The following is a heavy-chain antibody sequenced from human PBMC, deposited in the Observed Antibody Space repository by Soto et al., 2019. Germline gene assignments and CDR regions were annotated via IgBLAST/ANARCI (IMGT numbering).Heavy chain of an antibody. CDR3: ARRGSGSYCDY. J-gene: IGHJ4*02. D-gene: IGHD1-26*01. CDR1: GFTFSSYA. V-gene: IGHV3-23*01. CDR2: ISGSGGST. Sequence: EVQLLESGGGLVQPGGSLRLSCAASGFTFSSYAMRWVRQAPVKGLGWVSAISGSGGSTYYADSVKGRFTISRDNSKNTLYLQMNSLRAEDTAVYYCARRGSGSYCDYWGQGTLVTVSS.